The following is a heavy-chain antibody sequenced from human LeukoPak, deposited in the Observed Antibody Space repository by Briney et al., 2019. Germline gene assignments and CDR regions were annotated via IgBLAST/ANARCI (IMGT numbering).Heavy chain of an antibody. V-gene: IGHV3-48*03. CDR3: ARGVWGSYRPDDAFDI. Sequence: PGGSLRLSCAASGFTFSSYEMNWVRQAPGKGLEWVSYISSSGSTIYYADSVKGRFTISRDNAKNSLYLQMNSLRAEDTAVYYCARGVWGSYRPDDAFDIWGQGTMVTVSS. CDR1: GFTFSSYE. CDR2: ISSSGSTI. J-gene: IGHJ3*02. D-gene: IGHD3-16*02.